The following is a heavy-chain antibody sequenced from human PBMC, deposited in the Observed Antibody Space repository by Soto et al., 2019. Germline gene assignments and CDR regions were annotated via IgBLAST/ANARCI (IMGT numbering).Heavy chain of an antibody. D-gene: IGHD6-13*01. V-gene: IGHV3-21*01. J-gene: IGHJ5*02. CDR1: GFTFSDYT. CDR2: IIGSSTYI. CDR3: ARDLILSSWFLTGFDP. Sequence: EVQLVESGGGLVKPGGSLRLSCAASGFTFSDYTMNWVRQAPGKGLEWVSSIIGSSTYISYADSVKGRFTISRDNAKNTLFLQMNSLGAEDTAVYYCARDLILSSWFLTGFDPWGQGTLVTVSS.